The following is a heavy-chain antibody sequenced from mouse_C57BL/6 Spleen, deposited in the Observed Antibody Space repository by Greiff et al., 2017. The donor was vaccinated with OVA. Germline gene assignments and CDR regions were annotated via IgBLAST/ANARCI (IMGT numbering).Heavy chain of an antibody. CDR2: IHPNSGST. CDR3: ARAYGSGYYAMDY. J-gene: IGHJ4*01. Sequence: QVQLQQPGAELVKPGASVKLSCKASGYTFTSYWMHWVKQRPGQGLEWIGMIHPNSGSTNYNEKFKSKATLTVDKSSSTAYMQLSSLTSEDSAVYDCARAYGSGYYAMDYWGQGTSVTVSS. V-gene: IGHV1-64*01. D-gene: IGHD2-1*01. CDR1: GYTFTSYW.